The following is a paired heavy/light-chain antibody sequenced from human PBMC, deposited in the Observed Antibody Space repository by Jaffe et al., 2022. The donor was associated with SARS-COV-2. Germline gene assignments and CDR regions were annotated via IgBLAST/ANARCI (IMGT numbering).Light chain of an antibody. CDR3: SSSTSSITLV. Sequence: QSALTQPASVSGSPGQSIIISCTGTSGDVGGYNLVSWYQQYPGKAPKLMIYDVSNRPSGVSNRFSGSKSGNTASLTISGLQAEDEADYYCSSSTSSITLVFGGGTKLTVL. CDR2: DVS. V-gene: IGLV2-14*03. CDR1: SGDVGGYNL. J-gene: IGLJ2*01.
Heavy chain of an antibody. J-gene: IGHJ4*02. V-gene: IGHV2-5*01. D-gene: IGHD3-10*01. CDR2: IYWNDVK. CDR1: GFSVSTRGVG. Sequence: QITLKESGPTLVKPTQTLTLTCTFSGFSVSTRGVGVGWIRQPPGAALEWLAVIYWNDVKRYSPSLKTRLTITKDTPKNQVVLTMTNMDPVDTATYYCAHTNYASGSFYYFDYWGQGTLVTVSS. CDR3: AHTNYASGSFYYFDY.